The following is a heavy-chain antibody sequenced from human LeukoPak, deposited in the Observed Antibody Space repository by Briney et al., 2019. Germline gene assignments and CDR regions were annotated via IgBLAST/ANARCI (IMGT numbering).Heavy chain of an antibody. Sequence: GGSLRLSCTASGFSFSGHWMHWARQLPGKGLVWVSRISPTGSTTSYADSVKGRFTVSRDNAKNTLYLQVNNLRAEDTAVYYCAKDLGYYYDSGIYHGLFDYWGQGTLVTVSS. J-gene: IGHJ4*02. CDR1: GFSFSGHW. CDR3: AKDLGYYYDSGIYHGLFDY. V-gene: IGHV3-74*01. D-gene: IGHD3-22*01. CDR2: ISPTGSTT.